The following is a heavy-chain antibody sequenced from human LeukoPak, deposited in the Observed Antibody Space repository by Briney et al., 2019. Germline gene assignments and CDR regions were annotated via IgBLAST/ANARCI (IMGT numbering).Heavy chain of an antibody. CDR2: IYYSGST. CDR1: GGSISSYY. CDR3: AREGYCSGGSCYSGLDY. J-gene: IGHJ4*02. V-gene: IGHV4-59*01. Sequence: PSETLSLTCTVSGGSISSYYWSWIRQPPGKGLEWIGYIYYSGSTNYNPSLKSRVTISVDTSKNQFSLKLSSVTAADTAVYYCAREGYCSGGSCYSGLDYWGQGTLVTVSS. D-gene: IGHD2-15*01.